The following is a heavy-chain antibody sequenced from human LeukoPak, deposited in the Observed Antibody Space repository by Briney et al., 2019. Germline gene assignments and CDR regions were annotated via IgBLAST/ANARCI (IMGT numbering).Heavy chain of an antibody. CDR3: ARSLNYYGSGSYAFDP. D-gene: IGHD3-10*01. V-gene: IGHV5-51*01. CDR1: GYSFTSYW. J-gene: IGHJ5*02. Sequence: GESLKISCKGSGYSFTSYWIGCVRQMPGKGLEWMGIIYPGDSDTRYSPSFQGQVTISADKSISTAYLQWSSLKASDTAMYYCARSLNYYGSGSYAFDPWGQGTLVTVSS. CDR2: IYPGDSDT.